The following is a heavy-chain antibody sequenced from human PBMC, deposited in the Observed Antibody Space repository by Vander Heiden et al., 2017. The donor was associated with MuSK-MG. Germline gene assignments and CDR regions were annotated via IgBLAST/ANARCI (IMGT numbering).Heavy chain of an antibody. CDR1: GYTFTSYG. V-gene: IGHV1-18*01. J-gene: IGHJ3*02. CDR2: ISAYNGDT. D-gene: IGHD3-22*01. Sequence: LVQSVAEVKKPGASVKVSCKASGYTFTSYGISWVRQAPGQGLEWMGWISAYNGDTNYAQKLQGRVTMTTDTSTSTAYMELRSLRSDDTAVYYCARLYYDSSGYYERRAFDIWGQGTMVTVSS. CDR3: ARLYYDSSGYYERRAFDI.